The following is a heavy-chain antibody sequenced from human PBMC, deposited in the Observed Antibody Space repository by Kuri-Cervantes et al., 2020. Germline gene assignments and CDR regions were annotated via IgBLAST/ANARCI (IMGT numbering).Heavy chain of an antibody. J-gene: IGHJ3*02. Sequence: GGSLRLSCAASGFTFSNHGMHWVRQAPGKGLEWVAVIWYDGGNKYYTDSVKGRFTISRDNSKNTLYLQMNSLRAEDTAVYYCASDAVVATPGAFDIWGQGTMVTVSS. V-gene: IGHV3-33*01. D-gene: IGHD5-12*01. CDR3: ASDAVVATPGAFDI. CDR1: GFTFSNHG. CDR2: IWYDGGNK.